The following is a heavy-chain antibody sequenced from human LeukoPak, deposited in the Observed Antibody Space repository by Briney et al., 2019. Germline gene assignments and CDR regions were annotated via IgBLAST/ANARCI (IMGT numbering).Heavy chain of an antibody. CDR1: GGTFSSYA. D-gene: IGHD3-10*01. V-gene: IGHV1-24*01. Sequence: ASVKVSCKASGGTFSSYAISWVRQAPGKGLEWMGGFDPEDGETIYAQKFQGRVTMTEDTSTDTAYMELSSLRSEDTAVYYCARDRLGVLGVWGKGTTVTVSS. J-gene: IGHJ6*04. CDR3: ARDRLGVLGV. CDR2: FDPEDGET.